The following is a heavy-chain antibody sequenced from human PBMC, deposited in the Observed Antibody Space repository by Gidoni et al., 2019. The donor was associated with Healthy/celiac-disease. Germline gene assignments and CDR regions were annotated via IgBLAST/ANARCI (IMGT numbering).Heavy chain of an antibody. V-gene: IGHV4-34*01. J-gene: IGHJ6*02. CDR3: ARAVYYYYYYGMDV. CDR2: INHSGST. Sequence: QVQLQQWGAGLLKPSETLSLTCAVDGGSFSGYYWSWIRQPPGQGLGWIGEINHSGSTNHNPPLKSRVTISVDTSKNQFSLRLSSVTAADTAVYCCARAVYYYYYYGMDVWGQGTTVTVSS. CDR1: GGSFSGYY.